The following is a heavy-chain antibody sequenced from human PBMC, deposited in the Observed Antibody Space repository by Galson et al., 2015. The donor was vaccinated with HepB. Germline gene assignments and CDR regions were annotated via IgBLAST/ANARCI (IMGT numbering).Heavy chain of an antibody. Sequence: SLRLSCAASGFIFSSYAMHWVRQAPGKGLEWLAVISYDGSHKYHTDYEKGRLTVSRDNSNSTLYLEINSLRAEDTAIYFCSRARGDHYDSGPAFWGQGTLVTVAS. V-gene: IGHV3-30*04. D-gene: IGHD3-10*01. CDR1: GFIFSSYA. CDR3: SRARGDHYDSGPAF. CDR2: ISYDGSHK. J-gene: IGHJ4*02.